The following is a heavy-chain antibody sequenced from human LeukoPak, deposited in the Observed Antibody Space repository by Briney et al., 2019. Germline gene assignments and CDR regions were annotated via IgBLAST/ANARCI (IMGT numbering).Heavy chain of an antibody. CDR1: GGSFSGYY. CDR3: ARGPNYDPAYYYMDV. J-gene: IGHJ6*03. Sequence: PSETLSLTCAVYGGSFSGYYWSWIRQPPGKGLEWIGEINHSGSTNYNPSLKSRVTISVGKSKNQFSLKLSSVTAADTAVYYCARGPNYDPAYYYMDVWGKGTTVTVSS. CDR2: INHSGST. D-gene: IGHD3-3*01. V-gene: IGHV4-34*01.